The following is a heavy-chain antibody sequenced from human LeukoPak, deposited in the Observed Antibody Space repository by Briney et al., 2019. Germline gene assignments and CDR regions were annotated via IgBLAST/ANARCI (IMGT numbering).Heavy chain of an antibody. CDR2: ISYDGSNK. D-gene: IGHD5-12*01. CDR1: GFTFSSYG. J-gene: IGHJ4*02. V-gene: IGHV3-30*18. Sequence: GGSLRLSCAASGFTFSSYGMHCGRQAPGKGLEWVAVISYDGSNKYYADSVKGRFTISRDNSKNTLYLQMNSLRAEDTAVYYCAKEHTRGYSGYDSGYWGQGTLVTVSS. CDR3: AKEHTRGYSGYDSGY.